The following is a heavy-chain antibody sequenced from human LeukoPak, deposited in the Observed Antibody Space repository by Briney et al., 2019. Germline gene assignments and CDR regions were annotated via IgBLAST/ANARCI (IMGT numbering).Heavy chain of an antibody. J-gene: IGHJ4*02. CDR3: ARAYYDSSGFFDY. D-gene: IGHD3-22*01. V-gene: IGHV4-38-2*01. CDR1: GYSISSGYY. CDR2: IYHCGST. Sequence: SETLSLTCAVSGYSISSGYYWGWIRQPPGKGLEWIGSIYHCGSTYYNPSLKSRVTISVDTSKNQFSLKLSSVTAADTAVYYCARAYYDSSGFFDYWGQGTLVTVSS.